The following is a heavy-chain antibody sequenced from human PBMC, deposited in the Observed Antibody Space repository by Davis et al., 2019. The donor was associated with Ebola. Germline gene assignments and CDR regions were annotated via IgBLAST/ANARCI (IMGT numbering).Heavy chain of an antibody. V-gene: IGHV3-9*01. CDR2: ITWKSGTK. D-gene: IGHD3-9*01. CDR3: ARDKHLYYDILTGYYKEWFDP. J-gene: IGHJ5*02. CDR1: GFTFDDYG. Sequence: SLKISCAASGFTFDDYGMHWVRQVPGKGLEWVSGITWKSGTKGYADSVKGRFTISRDNAKNSLYLQMNSLRSEDTAVYYCARDKHLYYDILTGYYKEWFDPWGQGTLVTVSS.